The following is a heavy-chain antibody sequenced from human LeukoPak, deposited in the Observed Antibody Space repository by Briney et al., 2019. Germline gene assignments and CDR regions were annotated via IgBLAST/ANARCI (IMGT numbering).Heavy chain of an antibody. Sequence: ASVKVSCKASGYTFTSYYMHWVRQAPGQGLEWMGIINPSGGSTSYAQKFQGGVTMTRDMSTSTVYMELSSLRSEDTAVYYCAIIGTDGSDPDYWGQGTLVTVSS. CDR3: AIIGTDGSDPDY. V-gene: IGHV1-46*01. D-gene: IGHD1-26*01. CDR1: GYTFTSYY. CDR2: INPSGGST. J-gene: IGHJ4*02.